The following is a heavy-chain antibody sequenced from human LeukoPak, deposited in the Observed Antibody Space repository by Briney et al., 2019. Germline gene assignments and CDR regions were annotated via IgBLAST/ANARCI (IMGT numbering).Heavy chain of an antibody. CDR1: GYTFSDYY. D-gene: IGHD3-3*01. J-gene: IGHJ4*02. CDR2: ISGSSSYT. V-gene: IGHV3-11*03. Sequence: PGGSLRLSCAASGYTFSDYYRSWIRQAPGKGLEWVSYISGSSSYTNYADSVKGRFTISRDNSKNSLYLQMNSPGAEDTAVYYCASSGYRPNGYFDYWGQGTPVTVSS. CDR3: ASSGYRPNGYFDY.